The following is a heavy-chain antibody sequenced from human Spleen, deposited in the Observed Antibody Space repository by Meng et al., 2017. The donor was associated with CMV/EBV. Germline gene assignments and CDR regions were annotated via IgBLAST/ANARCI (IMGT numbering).Heavy chain of an antibody. CDR3: AKGDYDFWSTDY. CDR2: IRYDGGNK. D-gene: IGHD3-3*01. CDR1: GFTFSSYG. Sequence: GESLKISCAASGFTFSSYGMHWVRQAPGKGLEWVAVIRYDGGNKYFADSVKGRFTISRDNSKNTVYLQMNSLRAEDTAVYHCAKGDYDFWSTDYWGQGTLVTVSS. J-gene: IGHJ4*02. V-gene: IGHV3-30*02.